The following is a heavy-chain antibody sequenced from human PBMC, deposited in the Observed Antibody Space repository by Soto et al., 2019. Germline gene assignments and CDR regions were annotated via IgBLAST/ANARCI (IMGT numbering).Heavy chain of an antibody. CDR1: GYSFTSYW. CDR3: ARCMITFGGVIVAGGMDV. CDR2: IYPGDSDT. J-gene: IGHJ6*02. Sequence: GESLKISCKGSGYSFTSYWIGWVRQMPGKGLEWTGIIYPGDSDTRYSPSFQGQVTISADKSISTAYLQWSSLKASDTAMYYCARCMITFGGVIVAGGMDVWGQGTTVTV. V-gene: IGHV5-51*01. D-gene: IGHD3-16*02.